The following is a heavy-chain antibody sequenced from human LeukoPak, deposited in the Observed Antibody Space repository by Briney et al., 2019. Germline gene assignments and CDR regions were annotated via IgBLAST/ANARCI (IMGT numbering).Heavy chain of an antibody. J-gene: IGHJ6*04. Sequence: SVKVSCKASGGTFSSYAISWVRQAPGQRLEWMGGIIPIFGTANYAQKFQGRVTITADKSTSTAYMELSSLRSEDTAVYYCARELYYYGSGIYGMDVWGKGTTVTVSS. CDR1: GGTFSSYA. V-gene: IGHV1-69*06. CDR3: ARELYYYGSGIYGMDV. CDR2: IIPIFGTA. D-gene: IGHD3-10*01.